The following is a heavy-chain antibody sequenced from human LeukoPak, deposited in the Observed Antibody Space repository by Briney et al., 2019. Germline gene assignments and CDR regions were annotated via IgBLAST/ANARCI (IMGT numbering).Heavy chain of an antibody. CDR2: ISYDGSNK. CDR3: ARDGPITYGGYPSYYFDY. CDR1: GFTFSRYA. J-gene: IGHJ4*02. Sequence: GGPLRLSCAASGFTFSRYAMHWVRQAPGKGLEWVAVISYDGSNKYYADSVKGRFTISRDNSKNTLYLQMNSLRAEDTAVYYCARDGPITYGGYPSYYFDYWGQGTLVTVSS. V-gene: IGHV3-30*04. D-gene: IGHD4-17*01.